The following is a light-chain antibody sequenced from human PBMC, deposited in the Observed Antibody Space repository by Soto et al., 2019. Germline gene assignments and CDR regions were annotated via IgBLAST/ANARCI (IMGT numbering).Light chain of an antibody. CDR1: QSLLNSKGYNY. Sequence: DIVMTQSPFSLPVTPGEPASISCRSSQSLLNSKGYNYLAWYLQKPGQSPQLLIYMASTRGSGVPDRFSGSGSGTDFTLKISRVEAEDVGVYYCMQALRTPFTFGQGTRLEIK. J-gene: IGKJ5*01. V-gene: IGKV2-28*01. CDR2: MAS. CDR3: MQALRTPFT.